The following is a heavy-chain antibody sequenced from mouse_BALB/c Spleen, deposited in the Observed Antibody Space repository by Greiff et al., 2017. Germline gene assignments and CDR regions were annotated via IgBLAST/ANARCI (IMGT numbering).Heavy chain of an antibody. CDR3: ARYRYAMDY. CDR1: GYTFTSYW. J-gene: IGHJ4*01. V-gene: IGHV1-7*01. CDR2: INPSTGYT. Sequence: QVQLQQSGAELAKPGASVKMSCKASGYTFTSYWMHWVKQRPGQGLEWIGYINPSTGYTEYNQKFKDKATLTADKSSSTAYMQLSSLTSEDSAVYYCARYRYAMDYWGQGTSVTVSS.